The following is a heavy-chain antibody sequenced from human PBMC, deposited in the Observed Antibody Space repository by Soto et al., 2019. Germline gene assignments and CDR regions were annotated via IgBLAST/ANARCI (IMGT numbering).Heavy chain of an antibody. CDR3: AKAYTSTGGDFDY. CDR1: GFTFSSHA. J-gene: IGHJ4*02. CDR2: ISGGST. Sequence: EVQLLESGGDLVQPGGSLRLSCAASGFTFSSHAMGWVRQAPGKGLEWVSGISGGSTYYADSAKGRFTISRDNSKNTLYLQMNSLRAEDTAIYYCAKAYTSTGGDFDYWGQGTLVTVSS. V-gene: IGHV3-23*01. D-gene: IGHD3-16*01.